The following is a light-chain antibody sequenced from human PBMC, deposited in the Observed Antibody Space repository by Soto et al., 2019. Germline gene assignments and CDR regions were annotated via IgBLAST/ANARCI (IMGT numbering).Light chain of an antibody. CDR2: DVS. CDR1: SSDVGGYNY. V-gene: IGLV2-14*01. J-gene: IGLJ2*01. CDR3: RSYTNSRPL. Sequence: QSALTQPASVSGSPGQSITISCTGTSSDVGGYNYVSWYQQHPGKAPKLMIYDVSNRPSGVSNRFSGFKSGNTASLTISGLQAEDEADYYCRSYTNSRPLFGGGTKVTVL.